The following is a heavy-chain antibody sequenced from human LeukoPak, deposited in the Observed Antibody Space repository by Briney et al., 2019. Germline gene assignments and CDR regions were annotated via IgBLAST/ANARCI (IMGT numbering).Heavy chain of an antibody. D-gene: IGHD1-1*01. CDR3: ARLWRTTQSFDY. Sequence: GESLKISCKGSGYNFTNYWINWVRHVPGKALEWMGRIDPSDSYTNYGPSFQAHVTISADKSIGTAYLQWSSLKASDTAMYYCARLWRTTQSFDYWGQGTLVTVSS. V-gene: IGHV5-10-1*01. CDR2: IDPSDSYT. CDR1: GYNFTNYW. J-gene: IGHJ4*02.